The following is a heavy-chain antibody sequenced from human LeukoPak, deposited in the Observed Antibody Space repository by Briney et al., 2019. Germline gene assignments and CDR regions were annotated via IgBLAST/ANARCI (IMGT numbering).Heavy chain of an antibody. Sequence: PGGSLRLSCAASGFTFSNYSMNWVRQAPGKGLEWVSSICSSGSYIYYADSVKGRFTISRDNAKNSLYLQVNSLRGEDTAVYYCARGGRRFWGQGTLVTVSS. J-gene: IGHJ4*02. CDR2: ICSSGSYI. CDR3: ARGGRRF. D-gene: IGHD3-16*01. V-gene: IGHV3-21*06. CDR1: GFTFSNYS.